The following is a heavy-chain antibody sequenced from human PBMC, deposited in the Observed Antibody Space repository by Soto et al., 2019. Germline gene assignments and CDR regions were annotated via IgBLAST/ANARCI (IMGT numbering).Heavy chain of an antibody. CDR1: GFTFSSYA. J-gene: IGHJ4*02. V-gene: IGHV3-30-3*01. D-gene: IGHD6-19*01. CDR2: ISYDGSTE. CDR3: SRGRYSSRWYGFDY. Sequence: QAQLVESGGHVVQPGRSLRLSCAASGFTFSSYAMHWVRQAPGKVLEWVAVISYDGSTEYFADSVKGRFTISRDNSKNTMYLQINSLRAEDTAVYYCSRGRYSSRWYGFDYWGQGTLVSVSS.